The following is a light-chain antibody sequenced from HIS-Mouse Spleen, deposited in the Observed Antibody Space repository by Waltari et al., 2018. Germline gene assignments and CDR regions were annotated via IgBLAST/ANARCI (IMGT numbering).Light chain of an antibody. CDR2: DDF. V-gene: IGLV3-21*02. CDR1: NIGSKS. J-gene: IGLJ3*02. CDR3: QVWDSSSDHCV. Sequence: SYVLTQPPSVSVAPGQTARITCGGNNIGSKSVPWYQQKPGQAPVLVVYDDFDRPSGFPERFSGSNSGNTATLTISRVEAGDEADYYCQVWDSSSDHCVFGGGTKLTVL.